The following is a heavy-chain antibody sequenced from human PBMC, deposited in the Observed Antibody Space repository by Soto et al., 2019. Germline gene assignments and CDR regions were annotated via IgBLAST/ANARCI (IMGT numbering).Heavy chain of an antibody. Sequence: EVQLLESGGGLVQPGGSLRLSCAASGFTFSNYAMSWVRQTPGKGLEWVSTISGGGGNTYYPDSVKGRFTISRDNSKDPVYLQMNSQRAEDTAIYYCAKDRLGRGADYWGQGALVTVTS. CDR3: AKDRLGRGADY. CDR1: GFTFSNYA. V-gene: IGHV3-23*01. CDR2: ISGGGGNT. J-gene: IGHJ4*02.